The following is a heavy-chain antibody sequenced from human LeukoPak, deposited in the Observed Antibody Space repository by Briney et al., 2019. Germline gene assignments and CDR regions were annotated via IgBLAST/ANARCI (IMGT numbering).Heavy chain of an antibody. V-gene: IGHV4-39*07. CDR1: GGSISRYY. CDR3: ARTYAVCGGDCYAPLRDAFDI. D-gene: IGHD2-21*02. J-gene: IGHJ3*02. CDR2: IYHSGST. Sequence: SETLSLTCTVSGGSISRYYWGWIRQPPGKGLEWIGSIYHSGSTYYNPSLKSRVTISVDKSKNQFSLKLSSVTAADTAVYYCARTYAVCGGDCYAPLRDAFDIWGQGTMVTVSS.